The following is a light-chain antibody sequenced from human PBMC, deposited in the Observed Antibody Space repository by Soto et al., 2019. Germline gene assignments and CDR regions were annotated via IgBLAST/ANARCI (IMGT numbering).Light chain of an antibody. V-gene: IGKV3-20*01. CDR3: QQYGSSPL. Sequence: EIVLTQSPGTVSLSPCDRATLSCRASQSVSSTYLAWYQQKPGQAPRLLISGASTRATGIPDRFSGSGSGTDFTLTISRLEPEDFAVFYCQQYGSSPLFGQGTKVDIK. CDR1: QSVSSTY. J-gene: IGKJ1*01. CDR2: GAS.